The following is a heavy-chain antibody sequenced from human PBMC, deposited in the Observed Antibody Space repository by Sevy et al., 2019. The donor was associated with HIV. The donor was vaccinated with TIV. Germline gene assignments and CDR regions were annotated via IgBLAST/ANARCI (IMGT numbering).Heavy chain of an antibody. CDR1: RFTFSSFE. J-gene: IGHJ6*02. V-gene: IGHV3-48*03. CDR2: ISTSGSNR. Sequence: GGSLRLSCVASRFTFSSFEMNWVRQAPGKGLEWVSSISTSGSNRDYADSLKGRVTISRDNAKKSLYLQMNSLRAEDTAIYFCAKRGGQYDLGMDVWGQGTTVTVSS. CDR3: AKRGGQYDLGMDV. D-gene: IGHD1-1*01.